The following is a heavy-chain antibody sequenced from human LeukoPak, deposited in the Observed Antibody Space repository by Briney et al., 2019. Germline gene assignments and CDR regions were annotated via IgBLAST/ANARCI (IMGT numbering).Heavy chain of an antibody. D-gene: IGHD3-16*01. J-gene: IGHJ6*03. Sequence: GGSLRLSCAASGFTFSSYAMTWVRQAPGKGLEWVSTISGSGDTTYYADSVKGRFTISRDNSKNTLSLQMNSLRAEDTAVYYCARVWAPGYYYYMDVWGKGTTVTVSS. CDR3: ARVWAPGYYYYMDV. CDR2: ISGSGDTT. CDR1: GFTFSSYA. V-gene: IGHV3-23*01.